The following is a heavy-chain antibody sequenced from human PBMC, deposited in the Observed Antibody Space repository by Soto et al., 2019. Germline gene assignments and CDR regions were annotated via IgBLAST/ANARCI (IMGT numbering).Heavy chain of an antibody. CDR1: GDSVSSNSAA. CDR3: ARDLGITRKNIVHPYDASHI. CDR2: TYYRSKWYN. D-gene: IGHD3-16*02. Sequence: LSLTFAISGDSVSSNSAAWNWIRQSPSRGLEWLGRTYYRSKWYNDYAVSVKSRITINPDTSKNQFSLQLNSVTPEDTAVYYCARDLGITRKNIVHPYDASHIWGQATMVTVS. J-gene: IGHJ3*02. V-gene: IGHV6-1*01.